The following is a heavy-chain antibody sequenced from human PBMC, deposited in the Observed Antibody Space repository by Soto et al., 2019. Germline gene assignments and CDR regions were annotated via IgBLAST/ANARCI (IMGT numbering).Heavy chain of an antibody. J-gene: IGHJ5*02. V-gene: IGHV3-30-3*01. Sequence: QVQLVESGGGVVQPGRSLRLSCAASGFTFSSYAMHWVRQAPGKGLEWVAVISYDGSNKYYVDSVKGRFTISRDNSKNTLYLQMNSLRAEDTAVYYCARGGGNWNSNWFDPWGQGTLVTVSS. D-gene: IGHD1-7*01. CDR3: ARGGGNWNSNWFDP. CDR1: GFTFSSYA. CDR2: ISYDGSNK.